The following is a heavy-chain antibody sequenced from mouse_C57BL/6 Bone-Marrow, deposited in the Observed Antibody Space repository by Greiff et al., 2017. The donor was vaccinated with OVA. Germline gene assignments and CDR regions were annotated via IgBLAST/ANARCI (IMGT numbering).Heavy chain of an antibody. CDR3: ARGLYYYAMDY. Sequence: EVQLQQSGPELVKPGASVKIPCKASGYTFTDYNMDWVKQSHGKSLEWIGDINPNNGGTIYNQKFKGKATLTVDKSSSTAYMELRSLTSEDTAVYYCARGLYYYAMDYWGQGTSVTVSS. CDR1: GYTFTDYN. CDR2: INPNNGGT. V-gene: IGHV1-18*01. J-gene: IGHJ4*01.